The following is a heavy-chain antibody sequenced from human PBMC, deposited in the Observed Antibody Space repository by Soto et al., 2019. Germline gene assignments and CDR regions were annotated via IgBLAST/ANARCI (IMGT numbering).Heavy chain of an antibody. Sequence: PSETLSLTCTVSGGSISSGDYYWSWIRQPPGKGLEWIGYIYYSGSTYYNPSLKSRVTISVDTSKNQFSLKLSSVTAADTAVYYCARDFFPYGMDVWGQGTTVTVSS. CDR1: GGSISSGDYY. D-gene: IGHD3-3*01. V-gene: IGHV4-30-4*01. J-gene: IGHJ6*02. CDR3: ARDFFPYGMDV. CDR2: IYYSGST.